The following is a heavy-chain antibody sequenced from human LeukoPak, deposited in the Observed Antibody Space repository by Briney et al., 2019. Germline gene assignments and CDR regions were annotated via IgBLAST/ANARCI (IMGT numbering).Heavy chain of an antibody. V-gene: IGHV3-74*01. CDR2: INTDGRST. CDR1: GFTFRSYW. CDR3: ARGRELVDY. J-gene: IGHJ4*02. D-gene: IGHD1-26*01. Sequence: GGSLRLSCAAPGFTFRSYWMHWVRQAPGKGLVWVSRINTDGRSTSYADSVKGRFTISRDNAKNTLFLQMNSLRAEDTAVYYCARGRELVDYWGQGTLVTVSS.